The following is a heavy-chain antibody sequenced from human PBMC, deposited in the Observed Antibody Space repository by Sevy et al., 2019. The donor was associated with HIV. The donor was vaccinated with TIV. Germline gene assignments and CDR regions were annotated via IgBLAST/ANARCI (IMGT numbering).Heavy chain of an antibody. V-gene: IGHV1-46*04. D-gene: IGHD2-2*02. CDR3: VAIMDGRFDH. CDR2: IDPTVGST. CDR1: GYRFTRFY. Sequence: ASVKVSCKASGYRFTRFYFHWVRQAPGQGLEWMGIIDPTVGSTTYAQKLQDRVTMTRDTSTTTIYMELRSLRSDDTGMYFCVAIMDGRFDHWGQGTLVTVSS. J-gene: IGHJ4*02.